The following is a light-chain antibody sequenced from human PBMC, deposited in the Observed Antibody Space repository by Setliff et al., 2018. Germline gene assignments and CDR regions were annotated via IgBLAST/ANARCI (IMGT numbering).Light chain of an antibody. CDR1: QSLRHSDGKTY. Sequence: EIVMPQTPLSLSVTPGQPASTSCKSSQSLRHSDGKTYLYLYLQKAGQSPQLLIYEVSSRFSGVPDRFSGSGSGTDFTLKISRVEAEDVGVYYCMHSLHLSFTFGPGTKVDIK. J-gene: IGKJ3*01. CDR2: EVS. V-gene: IGKV2-29*03. CDR3: MHSLHLSFT.